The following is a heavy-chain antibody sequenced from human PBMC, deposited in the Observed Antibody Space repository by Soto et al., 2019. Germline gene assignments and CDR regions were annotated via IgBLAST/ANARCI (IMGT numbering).Heavy chain of an antibody. V-gene: IGHV4-59*01. Sequence: QVQLQESGPGLVKPSETLSLTCTVSGGSISSYCWSWIRQPPGKGLEWIGYIYYSGSTNYNPSLKSRVTISVDTSKNQFSLKLSSVTAADTAVYYCARVSARGYDILTGYPLYYGMDVWGQGTTVTVSS. J-gene: IGHJ6*02. CDR1: GGSISSYC. D-gene: IGHD3-9*01. CDR3: ARVSARGYDILTGYPLYYGMDV. CDR2: IYYSGST.